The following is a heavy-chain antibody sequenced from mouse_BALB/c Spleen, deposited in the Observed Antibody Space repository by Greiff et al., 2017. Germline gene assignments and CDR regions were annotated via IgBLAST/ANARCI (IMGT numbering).Heavy chain of an antibody. CDR1: GFNIKDYY. Sequence: DVKLQESGAELVRSGASVKLSCTASGFNIKDYYMHWVKQRPEQGLEWIGWIDPENGDTEYAPKFQGKATMTADTSSNTAYLQLSSLTSEDTAVYYCNANYGSPFAYWGQGTLVTVSA. V-gene: IGHV14-4*02. J-gene: IGHJ3*01. CDR3: NANYGSPFAY. CDR2: IDPENGDT. D-gene: IGHD1-1*01.